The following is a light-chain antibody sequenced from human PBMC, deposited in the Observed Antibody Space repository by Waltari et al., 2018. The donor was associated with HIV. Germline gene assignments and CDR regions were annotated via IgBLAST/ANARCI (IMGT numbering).Light chain of an antibody. CDR3: QVWDGGSDPPGV. V-gene: IGLV3-21*02. Sequence: YVLTQPPSVSVAPGQTARMTCGGTKIGDKSVHWYQPRPGQAPVVVVYDDSDRPSGSAERISGSNSGNTATLITSRVEAGDEADYYCQVWDGGSDPPGVFGGGTRLTVL. CDR1: KIGDKS. J-gene: IGLJ3*02. CDR2: DDS.